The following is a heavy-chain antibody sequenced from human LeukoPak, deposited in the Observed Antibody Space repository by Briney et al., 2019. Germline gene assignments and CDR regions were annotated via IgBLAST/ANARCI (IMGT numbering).Heavy chain of an antibody. J-gene: IGHJ2*01. CDR1: GYTFTSYG. Sequence: ASVKVSCKASGYTFTSYGISWVRQAPGQGIEWIGWISAYNGHTNYAQKLQGRVTMTTDTSTSTAYMELRSLRSDDTAVYYCARDNWAPTRAYYYDSSGYQGSDWYFDLWGRGTLVTVSS. V-gene: IGHV1-18*01. CDR2: ISAYNGHT. CDR3: ARDNWAPTRAYYYDSSGYQGSDWYFDL. D-gene: IGHD3-22*01.